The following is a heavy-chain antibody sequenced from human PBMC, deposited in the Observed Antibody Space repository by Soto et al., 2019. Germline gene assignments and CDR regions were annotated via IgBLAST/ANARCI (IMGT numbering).Heavy chain of an antibody. V-gene: IGHV3-11*06. J-gene: IGHJ4*02. CDR2: ISSSSSYT. CDR1: GLTFSDYY. CDR3: ASLSTAEGLDY. Sequence: GGSLRLSCAASGLTFSDYYMSWIRQAPGKGLEWVSYISSSSSYTNYADSVKGRFTISRDNAKNSLYLQMNSLRAEDTAVYYCASLSTAEGLDYWGQGTLVTVS. D-gene: IGHD4-17*01.